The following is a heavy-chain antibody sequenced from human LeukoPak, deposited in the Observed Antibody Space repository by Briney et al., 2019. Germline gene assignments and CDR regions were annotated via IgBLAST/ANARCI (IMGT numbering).Heavy chain of an antibody. D-gene: IGHD2-15*01. CDR2: IYYSGST. Sequence: SETLSLTCTVSGGSVSSGSYYWSWIRQPPGKGLEWIGYIYYSGSTNYNPSLKSRVTISVDTSKNQFSLKLGSVTAADTAVYYCARDVVDGDAFDIWGQGTMVTVSS. CDR1: GGSVSSGSYY. J-gene: IGHJ3*02. V-gene: IGHV4-61*01. CDR3: ARDVVDGDAFDI.